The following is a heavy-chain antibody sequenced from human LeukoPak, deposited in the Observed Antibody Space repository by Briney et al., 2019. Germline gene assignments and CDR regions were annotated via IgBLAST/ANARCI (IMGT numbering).Heavy chain of an antibody. Sequence: GGSLRLSCAGSGFTFSKTWMSWVRQAPGKGVEWVGGIKRKTDGGTTDYSAPLKGRFTISRDDSKNTLYPQMNSLKTEDTAVYYCTTGLRAADTNWGLGTLVTVSS. J-gene: IGHJ4*02. D-gene: IGHD6-13*01. CDR3: TTGLRAADTN. CDR2: IKRKTDGGTT. CDR1: GFTFSKTW. V-gene: IGHV3-15*01.